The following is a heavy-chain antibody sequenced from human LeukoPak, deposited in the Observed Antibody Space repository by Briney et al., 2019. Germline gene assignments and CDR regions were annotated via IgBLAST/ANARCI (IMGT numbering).Heavy chain of an antibody. J-gene: IGHJ6*03. CDR3: ARGLELRYMDV. V-gene: IGHV1-46*01. D-gene: IGHD1-7*01. CDR1: GYTFTSYY. Sequence: GASVRVSCKASGYTFTSYYMHWVRQAPGQGLEWMGIINPSGGNTRYAQKFQGRVTMTRDTSTSTVYMELSSLRSEDTAVYYCARGLELRYMDVWGKGTTVTVSS. CDR2: INPSGGNT.